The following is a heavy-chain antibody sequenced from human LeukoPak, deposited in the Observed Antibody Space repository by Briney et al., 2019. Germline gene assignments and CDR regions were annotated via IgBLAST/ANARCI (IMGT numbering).Heavy chain of an antibody. J-gene: IGHJ4*02. CDR1: GFRFSDYA. CDR3: ARGPFTSISKYFDY. D-gene: IGHD2-2*01. Sequence: GGSLRLPCAASGFRFSDYAMNWVRQAPGKGLEWVSSITSGSSYIYYADSVKGRFTISRDNAKNSLYLQMNSLRAEDTAVYYCARGPFTSISKYFDYWGQGTLVTVSS. CDR2: ITSGSSYI. V-gene: IGHV3-21*04.